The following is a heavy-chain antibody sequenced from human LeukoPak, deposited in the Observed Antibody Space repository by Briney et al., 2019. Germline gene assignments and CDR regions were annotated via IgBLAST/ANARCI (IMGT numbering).Heavy chain of an antibody. Sequence: GGSLRLSCAASGFTFSSYSMNWDRQAPGKGLEWVSYISSSSSTIYYADSVKGRFTISRDNAKNSLYLQMNSLRAEDTAVYYCARDAPVTTGWYYYYYMDVWGKGTTVTVSS. CDR3: ARDAPVTTGWYYYYYMDV. CDR1: GFTFSSYS. J-gene: IGHJ6*03. CDR2: ISSSSSTI. D-gene: IGHD4-17*01. V-gene: IGHV3-48*01.